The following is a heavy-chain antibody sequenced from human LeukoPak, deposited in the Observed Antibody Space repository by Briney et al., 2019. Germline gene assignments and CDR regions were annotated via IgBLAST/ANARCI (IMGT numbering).Heavy chain of an antibody. V-gene: IGHV4-34*01. Sequence: SETLSLTCAVYGGSFSGYYWSWIRQPPGKGLEWIGEINHSGSTNYNPSLKSRVTISVDTSKNQFSLKLSSVTAADTAVYYCARLVNTVTTCYYYYMDVWGKGTTVTVSS. D-gene: IGHD4-17*01. CDR2: INHSGST. J-gene: IGHJ6*03. CDR1: GGSFSGYY. CDR3: ARLVNTVTTCYYYYMDV.